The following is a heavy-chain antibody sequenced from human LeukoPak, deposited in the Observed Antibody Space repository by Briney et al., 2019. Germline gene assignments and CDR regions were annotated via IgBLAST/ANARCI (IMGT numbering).Heavy chain of an antibody. V-gene: IGHV3-49*04. Sequence: PGGSLRLSCAASGFTFSSYAMSWVRQAPGKGLEWVGFIRSKAYGGTTEYAASVKGRFTISRDDSKSIAYLQMNSLKTEDTAVYYCTSEYYWGQGTLVTVSS. J-gene: IGHJ4*02. CDR3: TSEYY. CDR1: GFTFSSYA. CDR2: IRSKAYGGTT.